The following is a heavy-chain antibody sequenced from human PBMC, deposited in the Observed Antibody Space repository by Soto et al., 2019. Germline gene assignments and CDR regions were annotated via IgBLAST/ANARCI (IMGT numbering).Heavy chain of an antibody. D-gene: IGHD2-15*01. J-gene: IGHJ5*02. Sequence: PSETLSLTCAVYGGSFSGYYWSWIRQPPGKGLEWIGYISYSGSTDYNPSLKSRVTISFDASKNQISLQVRSATAADAAVYYCARDLXEYCSDGKCNWFDPWGQGTLVTVSS. CDR2: ISYSGST. V-gene: IGHV4-34*11. CDR3: ARDLXEYCSDGKCNWFDP. CDR1: GGSFSGYY.